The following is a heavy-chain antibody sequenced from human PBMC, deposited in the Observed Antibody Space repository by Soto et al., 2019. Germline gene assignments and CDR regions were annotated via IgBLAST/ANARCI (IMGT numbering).Heavy chain of an antibody. V-gene: IGHV5-51*01. CDR1: GYIFTNHW. CDR2: IYPDDSDT. D-gene: IGHD5-12*01. J-gene: IGHJ6*02. CDR3: ARGYSSNCYSTLDV. Sequence: PGEPIKISCKGSGYIFTNHWIGWVRQMPGKGLEWMGIIYPDDSDTRYSPSFQGQVTISADKSISTAYLQWSSLKASDTAMYYCARGYSSNCYSTLDVWGQGTTVPVSS.